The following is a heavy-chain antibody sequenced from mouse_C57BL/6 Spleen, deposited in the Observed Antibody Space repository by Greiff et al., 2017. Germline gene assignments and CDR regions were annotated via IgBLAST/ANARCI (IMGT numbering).Heavy chain of an antibody. Sequence: QVQLKESGAELARPGASVKLSCKASGYTFTSYGISWVKQRTGQGLEWIGEIYPRSGNTYYNEKFKGKATLTADKSSSTAYMELRSLTSEDSAVYFCAPEGYDGTGFAYWGQGTLVTVSA. CDR2: IYPRSGNT. CDR3: APEGYDGTGFAY. CDR1: GYTFTSYG. J-gene: IGHJ3*01. V-gene: IGHV1-81*01. D-gene: IGHD2-2*01.